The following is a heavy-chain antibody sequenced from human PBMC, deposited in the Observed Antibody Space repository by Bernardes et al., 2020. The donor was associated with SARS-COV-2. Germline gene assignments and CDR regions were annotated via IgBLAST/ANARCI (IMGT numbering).Heavy chain of an antibody. D-gene: IGHD6-6*01. J-gene: IGHJ6*02. CDR3: ARFSSSSEVNYYYYGMDV. Sequence: GGSLRLSCAASGFTFSDYYMSWIRQAPGKGLEWVSYISSSSSYTNYEDSVKGRFTISRDNAKNSLYLQMNSLRAEDTAVYYCARFSSSSEVNYYYYGMDVWGQGTTVTVSS. CDR2: ISSSSSYT. CDR1: GFTFSDYY. V-gene: IGHV3-11*06.